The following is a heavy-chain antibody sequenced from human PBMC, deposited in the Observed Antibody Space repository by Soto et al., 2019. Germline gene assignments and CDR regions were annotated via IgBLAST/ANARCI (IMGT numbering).Heavy chain of an antibody. Sequence: EVQLVESGGGLVKPGGSLRLSCAASGFTFSSYSMNWVRQAPGKGLEWVSSISSSSSYIYYADSVKGRFTISRDNAKNSLYLQMNSLRAEDTAVYYCARAHDYGDSVNWFDPWGQGTLVTVSS. J-gene: IGHJ5*02. CDR3: ARAHDYGDSVNWFDP. CDR1: GFTFSSYS. V-gene: IGHV3-21*01. D-gene: IGHD4-17*01. CDR2: ISSSSSYI.